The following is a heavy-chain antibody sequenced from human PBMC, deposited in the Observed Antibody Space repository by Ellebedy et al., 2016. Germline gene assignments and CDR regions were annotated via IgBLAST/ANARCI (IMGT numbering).Heavy chain of an antibody. D-gene: IGHD5-12*01. Sequence: ASVKVSCKASGYTFTSYGINWVRQATGQGLEWMGWMDPNSGNTGFAQKFQGRLAMTRDTSITTAYMELRSLRSDDTAVYYCARHSGYDPYYFDYWGQGTLVTVSS. J-gene: IGHJ4*02. CDR2: MDPNSGNT. V-gene: IGHV1-8*02. CDR1: GYTFTSYG. CDR3: ARHSGYDPYYFDY.